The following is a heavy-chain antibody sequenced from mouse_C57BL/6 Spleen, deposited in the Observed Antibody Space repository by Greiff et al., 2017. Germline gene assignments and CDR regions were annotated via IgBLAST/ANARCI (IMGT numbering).Heavy chain of an antibody. Sequence: VQLKESGGGLVQPGGSLSLSCAASGFTFTDYYMSWVRQPPGKALEWLGFIRNKANGYTTEYSASVKGRFTISRDNSQSILYLQMNALRAEDSATYYCARYSTGAWFAYWGQGTLVTVSA. V-gene: IGHV7-3*01. J-gene: IGHJ3*01. D-gene: IGHD4-1*02. CDR1: GFTFTDYY. CDR2: IRNKANGYTT. CDR3: ARYSTGAWFAY.